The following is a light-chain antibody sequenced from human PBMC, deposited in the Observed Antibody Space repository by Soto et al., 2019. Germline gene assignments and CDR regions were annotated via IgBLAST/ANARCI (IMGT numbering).Light chain of an antibody. CDR2: DVN. J-gene: IGLJ3*02. CDR1: SSDVGGYNY. Sequence: QSVLTQPRSVSGSPGQSVTISCTGTSSDVGGYNYVSWYQQHPGKAPKLMIYDVNKWPSGVPHRFSGSKSGNTASLTISGLQAEDEADYHCCSYAGSHTPWVFGGGTKLTVL. CDR3: CSYAGSHTPWV. V-gene: IGLV2-11*01.